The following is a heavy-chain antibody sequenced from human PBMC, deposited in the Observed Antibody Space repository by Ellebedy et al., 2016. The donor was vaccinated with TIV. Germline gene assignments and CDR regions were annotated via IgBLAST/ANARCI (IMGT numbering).Heavy chain of an antibody. CDR1: GGSISSSDYY. J-gene: IGHJ4*02. CDR3: ARGPPPWGSSWPIPLDY. V-gene: IGHV4-39*07. CDR2: IFYTGST. D-gene: IGHD6-13*01. Sequence: SETLSLXXTVSGGSISSSDYYWAWIRQPPGEGLDWIALIFYTGSTYYNPSLKSRVTISVDTSKNQFSLKLSSVTAADTAVYYCARGPPPWGSSWPIPLDYWGQGTLVTVSS.